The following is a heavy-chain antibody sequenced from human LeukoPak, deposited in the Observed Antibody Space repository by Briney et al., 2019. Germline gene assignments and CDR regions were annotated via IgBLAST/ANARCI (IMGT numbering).Heavy chain of an antibody. CDR2: IGSSSSYI. CDR3: ARLMVRGVDYYFDY. Sequence: GGSLRLSCAASGFTFSSYSMNWVRQAPGKGLEWVSSIGSSSSYIYYADSVKGRFTISRDNAKNSLYLQMNSLRAEDTAVYYCARLMVRGVDYYFDYWGQGTLVTVSS. D-gene: IGHD3-10*01. J-gene: IGHJ4*02. CDR1: GFTFSSYS. V-gene: IGHV3-21*01.